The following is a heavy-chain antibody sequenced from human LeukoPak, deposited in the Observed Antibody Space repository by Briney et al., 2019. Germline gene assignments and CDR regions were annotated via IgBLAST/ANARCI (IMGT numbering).Heavy chain of an antibody. CDR3: AKDKSRARREVVTANWFDP. CDR1: GFTVSSNY. Sequence: GGSLRLSCAASGFTVSSNYMNWVRQAPGKGLEWVSYISDDSRTTYYADSVKGRFTISRDNAKNSLYLQMNSLRAEDTALYYCAKDKSRARREVVTANWFDPWGQGTLVTVSS. J-gene: IGHJ5*02. CDR2: ISDDSRTT. V-gene: IGHV3-48*04. D-gene: IGHD2-21*02.